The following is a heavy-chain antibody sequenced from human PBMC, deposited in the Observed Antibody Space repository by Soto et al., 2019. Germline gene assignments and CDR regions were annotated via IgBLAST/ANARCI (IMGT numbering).Heavy chain of an antibody. J-gene: IGHJ3*02. D-gene: IGHD3-22*01. CDR3: ARGQVMIGDAFDI. Sequence: QVQLQQWGAGLLKPSETLSLTCAVYGGSFSGYYWSWIRQPPGKGLEWIGEINHSGSPNYNPSLKIRVTIAVDTSKNQFSLKLSSVTAADTAVYSCARGQVMIGDAFDIRGQGTMVTVSS. CDR1: GGSFSGYY. CDR2: INHSGSP. V-gene: IGHV4-34*01.